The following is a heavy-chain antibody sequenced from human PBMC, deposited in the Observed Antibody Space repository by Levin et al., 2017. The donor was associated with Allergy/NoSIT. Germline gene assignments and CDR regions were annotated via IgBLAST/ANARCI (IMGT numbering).Heavy chain of an antibody. CDR2: IWYDGSNK. J-gene: IGHJ4*02. CDR3: ARGSYSSSWYNDY. D-gene: IGHD6-13*01. CDR1: GFTFSSYG. V-gene: IGHV3-33*01. Sequence: SCAASGFTFSSYGMHWVRQAPGKGLEWVAVIWYDGSNKYYADSVKGRFTISRDNSKNTLYLQMNSLRAEDTAVYYCARGSYSSSWYNDYWGQGTLVTVSS.